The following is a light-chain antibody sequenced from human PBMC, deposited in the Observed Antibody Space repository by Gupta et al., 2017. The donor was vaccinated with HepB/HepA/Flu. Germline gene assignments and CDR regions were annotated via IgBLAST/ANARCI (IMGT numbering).Light chain of an antibody. V-gene: IGKV1-9*01. CDR1: QGISNY. J-gene: IGKJ5*01. CDR2: TAS. CDR3: QHRHSYPIT. Sequence: DTQSTQPPSFLSASVGDRVTITCRASQGISNYLAWYEQKPGKAPKLLIHTASTLQSGVPSRFSGSGSGTEFTLTISSLQPEDFATYYCQHRHSYPITFGQGTRLEIK.